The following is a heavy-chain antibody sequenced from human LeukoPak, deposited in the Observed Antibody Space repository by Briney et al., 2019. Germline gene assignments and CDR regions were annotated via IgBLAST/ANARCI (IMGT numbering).Heavy chain of an antibody. V-gene: IGHV4-34*01. D-gene: IGHD6-6*01. Sequence: SETLSLTCAVYGGSFSGSYWSWIRQPPGKGLEWIGEINHSGSTNYNPSLKSRVTISVDTSKNQFSLKLSSVTAADTAVYYCARPSTKYSSSSGYFQHWGQGTLVTVSS. CDR3: ARPSTKYSSSSGYFQH. J-gene: IGHJ1*01. CDR2: INHSGST. CDR1: GGSFSGSY.